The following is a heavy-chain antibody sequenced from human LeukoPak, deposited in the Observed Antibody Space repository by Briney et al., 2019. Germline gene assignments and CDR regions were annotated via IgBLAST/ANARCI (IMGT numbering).Heavy chain of an antibody. CDR2: IRSNTFGGTG. V-gene: IGHV3-49*04. CDR3: TRDPDFYGSGTYYNVVGNY. J-gene: IGHJ4*02. D-gene: IGHD3-10*01. CDR1: GFTFGDYA. Sequence: GGSLRLSCTASGFTFGDYAMSWVRQAPGKGLEWVGFIRSNTFGGTGEYAASVKGRFTISRDDSKSIAYLQMNSLKTEDTAVYYCTRDPDFYGSGTYYNVVGNYWGQGTLVTVSS.